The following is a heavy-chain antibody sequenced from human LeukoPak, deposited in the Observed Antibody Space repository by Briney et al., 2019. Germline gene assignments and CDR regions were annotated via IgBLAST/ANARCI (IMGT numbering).Heavy chain of an antibody. CDR1: GFTLSDHY. CDR3: VRIAGGNYYFDN. V-gene: IGHV3-72*01. J-gene: IGHJ4*02. D-gene: IGHD3-16*01. Sequence: GGSLRLSCAASGFTLSDHYMDWVRQAPGKGLEWVGRTRNKVNSYTTEYAASVKGRFTISRDDSKISLYLQMNSLKTEDTAVYYCVRIAGGNYYFDNWGQGTLVTVSS. CDR2: TRNKVNSYTT.